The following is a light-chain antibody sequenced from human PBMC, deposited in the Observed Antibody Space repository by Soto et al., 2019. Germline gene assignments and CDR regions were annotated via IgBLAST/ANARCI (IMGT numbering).Light chain of an antibody. Sequence: DIQMTQSPSTLSPSVGDRVAITCRAIQSISRWLAWYQQKPGKAPKLLIYDASSLASGVPSRFSGSGSGTEFTLTISSLQPDDFVTYYCQQYVNYPYTFGQGTKLEIK. CDR2: DAS. J-gene: IGKJ2*01. V-gene: IGKV1-5*01. CDR3: QQYVNYPYT. CDR1: QSISRW.